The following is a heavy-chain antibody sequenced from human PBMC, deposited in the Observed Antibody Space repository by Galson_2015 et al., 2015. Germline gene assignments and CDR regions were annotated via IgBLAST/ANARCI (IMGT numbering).Heavy chain of an antibody. CDR3: ARDGGPATGGLDCHY. Sequence: CAISGDSVSSNSVIWHWIRQSPSRGLEWLGRTYYRSKWYIDYAASVNSRITINPDTSKNQFSLQLNSVTPEDTAIYYCARDGGPATGGLDCHYWGQGTRVTASS. D-gene: IGHD2-21*02. CDR1: GDSVSSNSVI. CDR2: TYYRSKWYI. V-gene: IGHV6-1*01. J-gene: IGHJ4*02.